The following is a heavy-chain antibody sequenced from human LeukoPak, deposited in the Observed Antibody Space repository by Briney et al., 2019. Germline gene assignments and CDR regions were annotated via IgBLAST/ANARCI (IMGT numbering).Heavy chain of an antibody. CDR1: GGSISNYY. Sequence: PSETLSLTCTVSGGSISNYYWSWIRQPPEKGLEWIGYIYYSGSTNYNPSLKSRVTISVDTSKNQFSLRLSSVTAADTAVYYCASTYYDYVWGSYRHYYFDYWGQGTLVTVSS. J-gene: IGHJ4*02. CDR2: IYYSGST. D-gene: IGHD3-16*02. V-gene: IGHV4-59*01. CDR3: ASTYYDYVWGSYRHYYFDY.